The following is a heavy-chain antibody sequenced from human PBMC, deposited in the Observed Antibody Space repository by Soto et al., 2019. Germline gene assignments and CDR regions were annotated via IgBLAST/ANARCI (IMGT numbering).Heavy chain of an antibody. CDR2: ISAYNGNT. J-gene: IGHJ4*02. V-gene: IGHV1-18*04. CDR3: AREPPERQLAD. CDR1: GYTFPSYG. Sequence: KXSGYTFPSYGISWVRQAPGQGLEWMGWISAYNGNTNYAQKLQGRVTMTTDTSTSTAYMELRSLRSDDTAVYYCAREPPERQLADWGQGTLVTVSS. D-gene: IGHD6-6*01.